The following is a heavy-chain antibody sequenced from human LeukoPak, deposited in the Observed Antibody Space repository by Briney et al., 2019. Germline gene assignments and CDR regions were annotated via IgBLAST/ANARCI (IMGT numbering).Heavy chain of an antibody. D-gene: IGHD3-22*01. CDR3: ARGRRYYYDSSGYLRFDY. CDR2: ISYDGSNK. CDR1: GFTFSSYA. Sequence: GRSLRLSCAASGFTFSSYAMHWVRQAPGKGLEWVAVISYDGSNKYYADSVKGRFTISRDNSKNTLYLQMNSLRAEDTAVYYCARGRRYYYDSSGYLRFDYWGQGTLDTVSS. V-gene: IGHV3-30-3*01. J-gene: IGHJ4*02.